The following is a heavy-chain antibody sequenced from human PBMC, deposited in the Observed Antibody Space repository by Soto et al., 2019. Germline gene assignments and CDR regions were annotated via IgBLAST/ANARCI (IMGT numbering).Heavy chain of an antibody. CDR1: GGTFSSDA. CDR3: ARVEIVGAAYYYYGMDV. V-gene: IGHV1-69*13. J-gene: IGHJ6*02. Sequence: ASVKVSCKASGGTFSSDAISWVRQAPGQGLEWMGGIIPIFGTANYAQKFQGRVTITADESTSTAYMELSSLRSEDTAVYYCARVEIVGAAYYYYGMDVWGQGTTVTVSS. CDR2: IIPIFGTA. D-gene: IGHD1-26*01.